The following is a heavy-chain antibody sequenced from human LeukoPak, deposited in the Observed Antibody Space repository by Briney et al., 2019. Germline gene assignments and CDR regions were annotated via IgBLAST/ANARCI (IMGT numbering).Heavy chain of an antibody. CDR3: ARDWYSGSDY. CDR1: GGSFRDYY. D-gene: IGHD1-26*01. V-gene: IGHV4-34*01. Sequence: SETLSLTCAVHGGSFRDYYWNWIRQPPGKGLEWICEITHSGNTNYNPSLKSRVTVSVDRSKKQFSLKVTSVTAADTAVYYCARDWYSGSDYWGQGTLVTVSS. CDR2: ITHSGNT. J-gene: IGHJ4*02.